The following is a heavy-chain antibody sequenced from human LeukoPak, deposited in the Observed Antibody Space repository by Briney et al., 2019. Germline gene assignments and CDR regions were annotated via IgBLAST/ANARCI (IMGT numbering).Heavy chain of an antibody. J-gene: IGHJ4*02. V-gene: IGHV4-39*07. CDR2: IYYSGST. Sequence: SETLSLTCTVSGGSITSSSYYWGWIRQPPGTGLEWIGSIYYSGSTYYNPSLKSRVTISVDTSKNQFSLKLSSVTAADTAVYYCAGPDSSGYYVGYWGQGTLVTVSS. CDR3: AGPDSSGYYVGY. CDR1: GGSITSSSYY. D-gene: IGHD3-22*01.